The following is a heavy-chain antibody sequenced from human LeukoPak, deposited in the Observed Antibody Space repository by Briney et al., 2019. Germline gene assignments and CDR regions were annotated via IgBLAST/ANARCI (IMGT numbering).Heavy chain of an antibody. Sequence: SETLSLTCAVSGYSISSGYYWGWIRQPPGKGLEWIGSIYHSGSTYYNPSLKSRVTISVDTSKNQFSLKLSSVTAADTAVYYCARHRSYWSGAFDIWGQGTMVTVSS. CDR1: GYSISSGYY. D-gene: IGHD1-26*01. V-gene: IGHV4-38-2*01. CDR2: IYHSGST. J-gene: IGHJ3*02. CDR3: ARHRSYWSGAFDI.